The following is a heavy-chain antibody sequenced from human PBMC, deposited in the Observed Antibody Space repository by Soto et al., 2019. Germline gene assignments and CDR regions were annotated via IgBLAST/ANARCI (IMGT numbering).Heavy chain of an antibody. CDR1: GYTFTSYG. V-gene: IGHV1-18*01. D-gene: IGHD6-13*01. Sequence: ASVKVSCKASGYTFTSYGISWVRQAPGQGLEWMGWISAYNGNTNYAQKLQGRVTMTSDTSTSTAYLQWSSLKASDTAMYYCARLPTIAAAGRTYYYYGMDVWGQGTTVTVSS. CDR2: ISAYNGNT. CDR3: ARLPTIAAAGRTYYYYGMDV. J-gene: IGHJ6*02.